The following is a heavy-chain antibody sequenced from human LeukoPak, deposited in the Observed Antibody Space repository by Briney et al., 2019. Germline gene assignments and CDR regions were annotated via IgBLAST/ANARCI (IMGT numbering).Heavy chain of an antibody. CDR1: GYTFTGYY. Sequence: ASVKVSCKGSGYTFTGYYIDWVRQAPGQGLDWMGWINPNNGDTNFDPKFQGRLTLSRDKSISTAYLELSRLRSDDTAVYYCARIKWSASNDWGQGTLVSVSS. CDR2: INPNNGDT. D-gene: IGHD5-12*01. CDR3: ARIKWSASND. V-gene: IGHV1-2*02. J-gene: IGHJ4*02.